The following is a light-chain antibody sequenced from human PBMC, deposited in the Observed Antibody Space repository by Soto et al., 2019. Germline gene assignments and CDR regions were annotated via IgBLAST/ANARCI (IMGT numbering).Light chain of an antibody. J-gene: IGKJ4*01. CDR1: QGINSY. CDR3: QQLYTHPLT. Sequence: DIQLTQSPSFLSASVGDRVTVTCRASQGINSYLAWYQQKPGKAPKLLIYTASTLQSGVPSRFSGSGSGTEFTLIITSLQTEDFAAYYCQQLYTHPLTFGGGTKVDIQ. V-gene: IGKV1-9*01. CDR2: TAS.